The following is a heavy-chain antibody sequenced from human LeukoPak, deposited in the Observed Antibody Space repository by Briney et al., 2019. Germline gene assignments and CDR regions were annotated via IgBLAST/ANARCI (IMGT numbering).Heavy chain of an antibody. D-gene: IGHD5-12*01. CDR1: GFTFSSYW. V-gene: IGHV3-7*01. CDR3: TRDGNSGYDPDAFDI. Sequence: GGSPRLSCAASGFTFSSYWMSWVRQAPGKGLEWVANIKQDGSEKYYVDSVKGRFTISRDNPKNSLYLQMNSLRAEDTAVYYCTRDGNSGYDPDAFDIWGQGTMVTVSS. J-gene: IGHJ3*02. CDR2: IKQDGSEK.